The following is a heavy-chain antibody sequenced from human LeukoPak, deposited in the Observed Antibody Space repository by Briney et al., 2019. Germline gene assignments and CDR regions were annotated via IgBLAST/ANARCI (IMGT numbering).Heavy chain of an antibody. J-gene: IGHJ4*02. CDR3: ARGRVSAFDY. CDR2: TYYRSQWYS. Sequence: SQTLSLTCAISGDSLFTGGVAWNWIRQSPSRGLEWLGRTYYRSQWYSDYAVSVKSRITINPDTSKNQFSLQLNSVTPEDAATYYCARGRVSAFDYWGQGALVSVSS. V-gene: IGHV6-1*01. CDR1: GDSLFTGGVA.